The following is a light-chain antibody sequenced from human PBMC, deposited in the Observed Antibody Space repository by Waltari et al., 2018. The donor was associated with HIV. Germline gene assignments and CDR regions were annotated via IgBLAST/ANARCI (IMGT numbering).Light chain of an antibody. CDR1: SSNIGNDS. CDR2: END. Sequence: QSVLTQPPSVSAAPGQKVTISCSGSSSNIGNDSVSWYQQLPGPAPKLLIYENDKRPSGIPDRFSGSKSGTSATLGITGLQTGDEADYYCGTWDSSLSAVVFGGGTKLTVL. CDR3: GTWDSSLSAVV. V-gene: IGLV1-51*02. J-gene: IGLJ2*01.